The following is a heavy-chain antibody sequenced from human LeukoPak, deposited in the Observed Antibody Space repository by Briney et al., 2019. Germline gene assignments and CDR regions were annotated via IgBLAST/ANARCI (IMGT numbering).Heavy chain of an antibody. J-gene: IGHJ6*03. V-gene: IGHV1-18*01. Sequence: ASVKVSCKASGYTFTSYGISWVRQAPGQGLEWMGWISAYNGNTNYAQKLQGRVTMTTDTSTSTAYMELRSLRSDDTAVYYCARDYGDYTGSRLFYYYMDVWGKGTMVTVSS. CDR1: GYTFTSYG. D-gene: IGHD4-17*01. CDR2: ISAYNGNT. CDR3: ARDYGDYTGSRLFYYYMDV.